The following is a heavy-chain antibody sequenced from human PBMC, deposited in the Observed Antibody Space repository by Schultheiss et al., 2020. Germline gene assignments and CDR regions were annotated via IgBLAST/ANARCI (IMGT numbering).Heavy chain of an antibody. CDR3: AKYATGGRYHDWFDP. D-gene: IGHD1-26*01. Sequence: GGSLRLSCAASGFTFSSYAMSWVRQAPGKGLEWVSAISGRGVSTYYADSVKGRFTISRDNSKNTLYLQMNSQRAEDTAVYYCAKYATGGRYHDWFDPWSQGTLVTVSS. CDR2: ISGRGVST. CDR1: GFTFSSYA. V-gene: IGHV3-23*01. J-gene: IGHJ5*02.